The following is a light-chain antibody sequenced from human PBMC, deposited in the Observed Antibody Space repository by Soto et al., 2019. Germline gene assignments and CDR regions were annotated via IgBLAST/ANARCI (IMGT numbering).Light chain of an antibody. V-gene: IGLV2-14*01. CDR2: EVT. CDR1: GRDVGGYNY. CDR3: SSYRSTSVYV. Sequence: QSVLTQPASVSGSPGQSIAGSFRVTGRDVGGYNYVSWYQQYPGKAPKLMIYEVTHRPSGVSNRFSGSKSGNTASLTISGLQAEDEANYYCSSYRSTSVYVFGTGTKVTVL. J-gene: IGLJ1*01.